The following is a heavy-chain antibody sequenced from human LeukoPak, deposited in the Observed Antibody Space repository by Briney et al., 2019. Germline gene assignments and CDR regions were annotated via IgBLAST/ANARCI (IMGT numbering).Heavy chain of an antibody. D-gene: IGHD3-10*01. Sequence: GGSLRLSCAASGFTFSSYSMNWVRQAPGKGLEWVSSISTSSSYIYYADSLKGRFTISRDNAKNSLYLQMNSLRADDTAVYYCARDSTSAYYGSGSYTRNPRYYGMDVWGQGTTVTVSS. CDR1: GFTFSSYS. CDR2: ISTSSSYI. CDR3: ARDSTSAYYGSGSYTRNPRYYGMDV. J-gene: IGHJ6*02. V-gene: IGHV3-21*01.